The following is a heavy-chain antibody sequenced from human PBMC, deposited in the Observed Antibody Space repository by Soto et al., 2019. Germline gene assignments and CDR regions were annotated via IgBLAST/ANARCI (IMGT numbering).Heavy chain of an antibody. CDR2: ISYDGSNK. V-gene: IGHV3-30*18. D-gene: IGHD6-13*01. CDR1: GFTFSSYG. Sequence: QVQLVESGGGVVQPGRSLRLSCAAYGFTFSSYGMHWVRQAPGKGLEWVAVISYDGSNKYYADSVKGRFTISRDNSKNTLYLQMNSLRAEDTAVYYCAKDLAAAGTEDYWGQGTLVTVSS. J-gene: IGHJ4*02. CDR3: AKDLAAAGTEDY.